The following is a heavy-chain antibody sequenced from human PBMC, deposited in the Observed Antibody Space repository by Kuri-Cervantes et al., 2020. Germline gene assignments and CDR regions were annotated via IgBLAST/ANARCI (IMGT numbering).Heavy chain of an antibody. J-gene: IGHJ6*02. CDR3: SRGVAKWELRLVGMDV. V-gene: IGHV1-8*01. D-gene: IGHD1-26*01. CDR2: MNPNSGNT. Sequence: ASVKVSCKASGYTFTSCDSNWVRQATGQGLEWMGWMNPNSGNTGYAQKFQGRVTMTRNNSISTAYMELSRLRSDDTAVYYCSRGVAKWELRLVGMDVWGQGTTVTVSS. CDR1: GYTFTSCD.